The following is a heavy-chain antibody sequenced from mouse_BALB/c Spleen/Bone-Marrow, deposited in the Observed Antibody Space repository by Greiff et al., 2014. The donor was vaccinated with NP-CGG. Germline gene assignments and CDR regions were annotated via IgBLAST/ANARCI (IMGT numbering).Heavy chain of an antibody. CDR3: ASRDSSGYVPDY. D-gene: IGHD3-2*01. J-gene: IGHJ2*01. CDR2: IFPGTGTT. V-gene: IGHV1S132*01. CDR1: GYTFTSYW. Sequence: QVQLQQSGAELVKPGASVKLSCKTSGYTFTSYWIQWVKQRPGQGLGWIGEIFPGTGTTYYNEKFKGKATLTIDTSSSTAYMQLSSQTSEDSAVYFCASRDSSGYVPDYWGQGTTLTVSS.